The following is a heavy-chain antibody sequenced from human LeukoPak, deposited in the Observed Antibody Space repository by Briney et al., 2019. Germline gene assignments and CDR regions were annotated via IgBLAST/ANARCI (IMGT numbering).Heavy chain of an antibody. CDR1: GFTFSSYA. J-gene: IGHJ6*02. Sequence: PGGSLRLSCAASGFTFSSYAMSWVRQAPGKGLEWVANIKRDGSEKKYVDSVKGRFSISRDNAKNSLYLQIYSLRVEHTAGYYCARWYGGSGSWVLDVWGRGTTVTVSS. V-gene: IGHV3-7*04. D-gene: IGHD3-10*01. CDR2: IKRDGSEK. CDR3: ARWYGGSGSWVLDV.